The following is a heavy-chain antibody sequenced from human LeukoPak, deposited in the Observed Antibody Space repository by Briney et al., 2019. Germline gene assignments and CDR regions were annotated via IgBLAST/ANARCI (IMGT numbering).Heavy chain of an antibody. D-gene: IGHD5-18*01. CDR2: INHSGST. V-gene: IGHV4-34*01. CDR3: ARVGWDTAIWFDP. CDR1: GGSFSGYY. J-gene: IGHJ5*02. Sequence: PSETLSLTCAVYGGSFSGYYWSWIRQPPGKGLEWIGEINHSGSTNYNPSLKSRVAISVDTSKNQFSLKLSSVTAADTAVYYCARVGWDTAIWFDPWGQGTLVTVSS.